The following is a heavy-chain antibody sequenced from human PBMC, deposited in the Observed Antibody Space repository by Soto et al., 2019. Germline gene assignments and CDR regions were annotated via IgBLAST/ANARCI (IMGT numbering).Heavy chain of an antibody. CDR3: AADLFIKGAMDV. J-gene: IGHJ6*02. Sequence: SVKVSCKASGFTFTSSAVQWVRQARGQRLEWIGWIVVGSGNTNYAQKFQERVTITRDMSTSTAYMELSSLRSEDTAVYYGAADLFIKGAMDVWGQGTTVTVYS. CDR2: IVVGSGNT. CDR1: GFTFTSSA. D-gene: IGHD3-10*01. V-gene: IGHV1-58*01.